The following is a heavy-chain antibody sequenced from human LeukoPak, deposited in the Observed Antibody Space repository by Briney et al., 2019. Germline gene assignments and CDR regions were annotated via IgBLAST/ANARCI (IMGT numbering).Heavy chain of an antibody. V-gene: IGHV4-59*08. CDR3: ARGWLQFGTFDY. CDR1: GGSFSGYY. Sequence: PSETLSLTCAVYGGSFSGYYWSWIRQPPGRGLEWIGYIYYSGSTNYNPSLKSRVTISVDTSKNQFSLKLSSVTAADTAVYYCARGWLQFGTFDYWGQGTLVTVSS. D-gene: IGHD5-12*01. J-gene: IGHJ4*02. CDR2: IYYSGST.